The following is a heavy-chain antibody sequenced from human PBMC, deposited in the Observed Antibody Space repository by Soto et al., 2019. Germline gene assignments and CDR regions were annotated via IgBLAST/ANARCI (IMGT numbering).Heavy chain of an antibody. CDR2: ISYDGSNI. D-gene: IGHD6-19*01. CDR1: GFTFSSEA. CDR3: ARDTRYSSGYYDS. V-gene: IGHV3-30-3*01. J-gene: IGHJ4*02. Sequence: VGSLRLSCSASGFTFSSEAMHWVRQAPGKGLEWVAVISYDGSNIYYADSVRGRFSISRDNSKNTLYVQMNSLRLEDTAVYYCARDTRYSSGYYDSWGQGTLVTVSS.